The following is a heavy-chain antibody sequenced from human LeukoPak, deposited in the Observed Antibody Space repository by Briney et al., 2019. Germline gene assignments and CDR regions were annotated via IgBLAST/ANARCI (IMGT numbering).Heavy chain of an antibody. CDR2: INSDVSST. CDR1: GFTFSSYW. D-gene: IGHD1-26*01. CDR3: ARGSYSHYGMDV. V-gene: IGHV3-74*01. J-gene: IGHJ6*02. Sequence: GGSLRLSCAASGFTFSSYWMHWVRQAPGKGLVWVSRINSDVSSTSYADSVKGRFTISRDNAKNTLYLQMNSLRAKDTAVYYCARGSYSHYGMDVWGQGTTVTVSS.